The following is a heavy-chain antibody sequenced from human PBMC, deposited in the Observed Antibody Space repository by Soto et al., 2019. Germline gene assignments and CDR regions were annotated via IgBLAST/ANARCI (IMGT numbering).Heavy chain of an antibody. V-gene: IGHV4-61*01. Sequence: SETLSLTCTVSGGSVSSGSYHWSWIRQPPGKGLEWIGYIYYSGSTNYNPSLKSRVTISVDTSKNQFSLKLSSVTAADTAVYYCARDLWGSSFDYWGQGTLVTVSS. CDR1: GGSVSSGSYH. D-gene: IGHD3-16*01. CDR3: ARDLWGSSFDY. CDR2: IYYSGST. J-gene: IGHJ4*02.